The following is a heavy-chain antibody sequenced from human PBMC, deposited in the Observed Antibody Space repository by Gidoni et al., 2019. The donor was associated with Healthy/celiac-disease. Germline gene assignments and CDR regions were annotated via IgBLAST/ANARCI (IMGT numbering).Heavy chain of an antibody. CDR1: GSSISSGGYY. CDR2: IYYIGST. J-gene: IGHJ4*02. V-gene: IGHV4-31*03. Sequence: QVQLQESGPGLVKHSQTLSLTSTVSGSSISSGGYYWSWIRHHPGKGLDLIVYIYYIGSTYYNPSLKSRVTISVDTSKNQFSLKLSSVTAADTAVYYCARAEYGGPDYWGQGTLVTVSS. D-gene: IGHD4-17*01. CDR3: ARAEYGGPDY.